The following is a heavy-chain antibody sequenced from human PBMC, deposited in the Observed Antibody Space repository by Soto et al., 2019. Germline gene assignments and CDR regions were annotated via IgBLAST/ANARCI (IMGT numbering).Heavy chain of an antibody. J-gene: IGHJ6*02. CDR3: ARDRPFLRGGFAWGMDV. CDR1: GYTFIDYF. V-gene: IGHV1-2*02. CDR2: INPNSGET. Sequence: GASVKVSCKASGYTFIDYFIHWLRQAPGQGLEWMGWINPNSGETKFAQTFQGRVTMTRDTSTSTAYLGLNRLRSDDTAMYYCARDRPFLRGGFAWGMDVWGQGTTVTVSS. D-gene: IGHD7-27*01.